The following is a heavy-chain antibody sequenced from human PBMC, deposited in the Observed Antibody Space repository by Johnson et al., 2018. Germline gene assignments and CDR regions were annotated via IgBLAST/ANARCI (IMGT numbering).Heavy chain of an antibody. V-gene: IGHV3-53*02. CDR3: ARDLLVGATDLFQH. D-gene: IGHD1-26*01. CDR2: ISSGGGT. J-gene: IGHJ1*01. Sequence: EVQLVETGGGLIRPGGSLRLSCAASGFIVTSNYVNWVRQAPGTGLEWVSVISSGGGTDYAGSVKGRFTISRDISKNTVYLQMNSLRVDDTAVYYCARDLLVGATDLFQHWGQGTLVTVSS. CDR1: GFIVTSNY.